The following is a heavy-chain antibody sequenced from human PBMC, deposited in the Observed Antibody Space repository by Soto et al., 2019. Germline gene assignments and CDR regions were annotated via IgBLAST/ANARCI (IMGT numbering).Heavy chain of an antibody. D-gene: IGHD6-19*01. CDR2: ISGSGDST. Sequence: EVQLLESGGGLVQPGGSLRLSCAASGFTFSSYAMSWVRQAPGKGLEWVSGISGSGDSTYYADSVKGRFTISRDNSKNXXYLQMNSLSGDDTAVYYCAKGVPGIAVAGTGYFQHWGQGTLVTVSS. CDR1: GFTFSSYA. CDR3: AKGVPGIAVAGTGYFQH. J-gene: IGHJ1*01. V-gene: IGHV3-23*01.